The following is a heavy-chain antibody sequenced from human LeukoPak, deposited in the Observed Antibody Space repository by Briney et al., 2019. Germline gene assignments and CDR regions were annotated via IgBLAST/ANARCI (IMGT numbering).Heavy chain of an antibody. J-gene: IGHJ4*02. Sequence: SVKVSCKASGGTFSSYDVSWVRQAPGQGLEWMGGIIPIFGSTNYAQKFQGRVTITTDESTSTVHMELSSLTSEDTAVYYCAGISATTDYWGQGTLVTVSS. D-gene: IGHD1-26*01. CDR3: AGISATTDY. CDR1: GGTFSSYD. V-gene: IGHV1-69*05. CDR2: IIPIFGST.